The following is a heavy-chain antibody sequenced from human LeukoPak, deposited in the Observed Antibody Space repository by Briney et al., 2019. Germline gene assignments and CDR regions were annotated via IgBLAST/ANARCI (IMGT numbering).Heavy chain of an antibody. CDR3: AKDQGVGNYYDSSDYYGLFDY. CDR2: ISGSGGST. D-gene: IGHD3-22*01. V-gene: IGHV3-23*01. CDR1: GFTFSNYA. J-gene: IGHJ4*02. Sequence: QPGGSLRLSCAASGFTFSNYAMNWVRQAPGKGLEWVSAISGSGGSTYYADSVKGRFTISRDNSKNTLYLQMNSLRAEDTAVYYCAKDQGVGNYYDSSDYYGLFDYWGQGTLVTVSS.